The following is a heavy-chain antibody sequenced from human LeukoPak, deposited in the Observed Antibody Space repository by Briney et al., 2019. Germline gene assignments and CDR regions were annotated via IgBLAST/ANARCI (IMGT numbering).Heavy chain of an antibody. CDR3: ARDHHYYGSVNFDY. D-gene: IGHD3-10*01. CDR1: GLTFSSYA. CDR2: ISYDGSNK. Sequence: GGSLRLSCAASGLTFSSYAMHWVRQAPGKGLEWVAVISYDGSNKYYADSVKGRFTISRDNSKNTLYLQMNSLRAEDTAVYYCARDHHYYGSVNFDYWGQGTLVTVSS. J-gene: IGHJ4*02. V-gene: IGHV3-30*04.